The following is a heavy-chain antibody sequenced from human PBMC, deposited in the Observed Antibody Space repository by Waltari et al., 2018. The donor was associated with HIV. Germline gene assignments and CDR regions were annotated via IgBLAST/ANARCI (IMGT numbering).Heavy chain of an antibody. J-gene: IGHJ4*02. CDR3: VRDPKTSWGELDY. Sequence: EVQLVESGGGLVQPEESLRLSCAASGFVFSSYSMNWVRQAPGEGLEWFSFIMSSGSTIYYADFVKGRFTVSRDNAENSLYLQMNSLRDEDTAVYYCVRDPKTSWGELDYWGQGSLVAVSS. CDR2: IMSSGSTI. V-gene: IGHV3-48*02. D-gene: IGHD3-16*01. CDR1: GFVFSSYS.